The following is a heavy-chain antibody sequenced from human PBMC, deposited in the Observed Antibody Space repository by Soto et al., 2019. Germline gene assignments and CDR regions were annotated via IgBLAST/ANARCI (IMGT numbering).Heavy chain of an antibody. D-gene: IGHD6-6*01. CDR2: IYPYDSDT. Sequence: GESLKISCDASGYSFSNYRIALVRRMPGKGLEWMGIIYPYDSDTRYSPSFEGQVTISADKSTSTAYLQWSSLKASDTAMYYCASHETRYITSENNHYYGMDVWGQGTTVTVSS. V-gene: IGHV5-51*01. CDR3: ASHETRYITSENNHYYGMDV. J-gene: IGHJ6*02. CDR1: GYSFSNYR.